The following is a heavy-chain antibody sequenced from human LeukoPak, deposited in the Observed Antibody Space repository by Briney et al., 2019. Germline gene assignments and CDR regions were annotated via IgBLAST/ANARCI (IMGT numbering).Heavy chain of an antibody. J-gene: IGHJ6*03. V-gene: IGHV4-39*07. D-gene: IGHD3-22*01. Sequence: SETLSLTCTVSGGSISSSIHYWGWVRQSPRKGLEWIGTIHYSGNTYYNPSLRSRLTISLDTSKNQFSLKLSSVTAADTAVYYCVTAGWRYYDSSGVRGHYYMDVWGKGATVTVSS. CDR2: IHYSGNT. CDR3: VTAGWRYYDSSGVRGHYYMDV. CDR1: GGSISSSIHY.